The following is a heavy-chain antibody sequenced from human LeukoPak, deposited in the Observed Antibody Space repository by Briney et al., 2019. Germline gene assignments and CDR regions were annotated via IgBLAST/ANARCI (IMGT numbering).Heavy chain of an antibody. D-gene: IGHD3-22*01. V-gene: IGHV4-34*01. J-gene: IGHJ4*02. Sequence: PSETLSLTCAVYGASFSGYHWSWIRQPPGKGLEWIGEINHSGSTNYNPSLKSRVTISVDTSKNQFSLKLSSVTAADTAVYYCARAYPYYYDSSGANDYWGQGTLVTVSS. CDR3: ARAYPYYYDSSGANDY. CDR1: GASFSGYH. CDR2: INHSGST.